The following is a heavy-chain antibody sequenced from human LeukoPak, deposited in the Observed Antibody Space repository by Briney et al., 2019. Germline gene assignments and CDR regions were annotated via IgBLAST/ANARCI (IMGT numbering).Heavy chain of an antibody. D-gene: IGHD6-19*01. CDR1: GFTFSSYG. CDR3: ARGVRIAVAGNIDY. J-gene: IGHJ4*02. V-gene: IGHV3-30*02. CDR2: IRYDGSNK. Sequence: SGGSLRLSCAASGFTFSSYGMHWVRQAPGEGLEWVAFIRYDGSNKYYADSVKGRFTISRDNSKNTLYLQMNSLRAEDTAVYYCARGVRIAVAGNIDYWGQGTLVTVSS.